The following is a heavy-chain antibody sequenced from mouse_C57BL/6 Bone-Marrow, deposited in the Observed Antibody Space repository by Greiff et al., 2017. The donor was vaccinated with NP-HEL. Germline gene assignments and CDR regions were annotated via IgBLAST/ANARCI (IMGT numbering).Heavy chain of an antibody. J-gene: IGHJ1*03. CDR1: GYTFTSYW. Sequence: QVQLQQPGADLVKPGASVKLSCKASGYTFTSYWMHWVKQRPGRGLEWIGRIDPNSGGTKFNEKFKTKATLTVDKPSSTAYMQLSSLTSEDSAVYYCARYDYGSRVWYFDVWGRGTTVTVSS. CDR2: IDPNSGGT. D-gene: IGHD1-1*01. V-gene: IGHV1-72*01. CDR3: ARYDYGSRVWYFDV.